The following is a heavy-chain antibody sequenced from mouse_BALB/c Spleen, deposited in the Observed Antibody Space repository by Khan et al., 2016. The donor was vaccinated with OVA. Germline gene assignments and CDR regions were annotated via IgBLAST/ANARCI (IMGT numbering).Heavy chain of an antibody. V-gene: IGHV1S136*01. D-gene: IGHD1-1*01. CDR2: IYPFNGDT. Sequence: EVQLQESGPELVKPGASVTMSCKASGYTLTSYVMHWVKQKPGLGLEWIGFIYPFNGDTKYNEKFNGKATMNSDKYSSTAYTKLSSLTAEDSAVYYGAPGEPYYVSIAYWGQGTLVTVSA. CDR1: GYTLTSYV. J-gene: IGHJ3*01. CDR3: APGEPYYVSIAY.